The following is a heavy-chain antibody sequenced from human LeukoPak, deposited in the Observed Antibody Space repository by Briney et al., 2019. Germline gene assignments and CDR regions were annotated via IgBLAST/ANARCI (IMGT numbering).Heavy chain of an antibody. J-gene: IGHJ5*02. V-gene: IGHV3-73*01. CDR2: IRSKANSYAT. D-gene: IGHD6-13*01. CDR3: TRRTSYSSSWGFDP. Sequence: GGSLRLSCAASGFTFSDYGMHWVRQASGKGLEWVGRIRSKANSYATAYAASVKGRFTISRDDSKNTAYLQMNSLKTEDTAVYYCTRRTSYSSSWGFDPWGQGTLVTVSS. CDR1: GFTFSDYG.